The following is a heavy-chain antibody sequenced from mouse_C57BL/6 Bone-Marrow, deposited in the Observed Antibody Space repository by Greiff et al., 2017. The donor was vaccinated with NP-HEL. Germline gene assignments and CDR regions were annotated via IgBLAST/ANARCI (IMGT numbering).Heavy chain of an antibody. Sequence: VQLQQSGAELVRPGASVKMSCKASGYTFTSYTMHWVKQRPGQGLEWIGYINPSSGYTKYNQKFKDKATLTADKSSSTAYMQLSSLTSEDSAVYYCARAGVACYGSSYVSWYFDDWGKGTTVTVSS. D-gene: IGHD1-1*01. CDR2: INPSSGYT. CDR1: GYTFTSYT. V-gene: IGHV1-4*01. J-gene: IGHJ1*03. CDR3: ARAGVACYGSSYVSWYFDD.